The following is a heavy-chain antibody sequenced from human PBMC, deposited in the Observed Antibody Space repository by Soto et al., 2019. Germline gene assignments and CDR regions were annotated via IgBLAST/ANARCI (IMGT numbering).Heavy chain of an antibody. CDR3: ARDQQWLVRFYFDF. V-gene: IGHV3-33*01. D-gene: IGHD6-19*01. CDR1: GFTFSSYG. J-gene: IGHJ4*02. Sequence: GGSLRPSCAASGFTFSSYGMHWVRQAPGKGLEWVAVIWYDGSNKYYADSVKGRFTISRDNSKNTLYLQMNSLRAEDTAVYYCARDQQWLVRFYFDFWGQGTLVTVSS. CDR2: IWYDGSNK.